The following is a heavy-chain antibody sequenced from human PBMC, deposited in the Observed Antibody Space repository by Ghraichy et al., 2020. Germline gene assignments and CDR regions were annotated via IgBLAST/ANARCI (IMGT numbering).Heavy chain of an antibody. CDR1: EFTFSSYW. CDR2: INSDGSSA. Sequence: GDSLNISCAASEFTFSSYWMHWVRQAPGKGLVWVSSINSDGSSATYPDSVKGRFTISRDNAKNTLYLQMHSLRAEDTALYYCVRQAYYYYAMDVWGQGTTVTVSS. J-gene: IGHJ6*02. CDR3: VRQAYYYYAMDV. V-gene: IGHV3-74*01. D-gene: IGHD4-17*01.